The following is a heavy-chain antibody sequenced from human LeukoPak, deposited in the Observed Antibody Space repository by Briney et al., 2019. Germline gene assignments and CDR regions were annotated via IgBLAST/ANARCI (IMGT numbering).Heavy chain of an antibody. V-gene: IGHV4-34*01. CDR2: INHSGST. D-gene: IGHD7-27*01. J-gene: IGHJ4*02. CDR3: ARVELGIGY. Sequence: SETLSLTCAVYGGPFSGYYWSWIRQPPGKGLEWIGEINHSGSTNYNPSLKSRVTISVDTSKNQFSLKLSSVTAADTAVYYCARVELGIGYWGQGTLVTVSS. CDR1: GGPFSGYY.